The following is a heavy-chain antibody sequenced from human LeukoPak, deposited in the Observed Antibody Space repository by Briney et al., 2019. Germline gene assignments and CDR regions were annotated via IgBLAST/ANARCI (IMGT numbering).Heavy chain of an antibody. D-gene: IGHD5-24*01. J-gene: IGHJ4*02. CDR3: AREGDGYNSHVDY. V-gene: IGHV3-30-3*01. Sequence: GRSLRLSCAASGFTFSSYAMHWVRQAPGKGLEWVAVISYDGSNKYYADSVNGRFTISRDNSKNTLYLQMNSLRAEDTAVYYCAREGDGYNSHVDYWGQGTLVTVSS. CDR1: GFTFSSYA. CDR2: ISYDGSNK.